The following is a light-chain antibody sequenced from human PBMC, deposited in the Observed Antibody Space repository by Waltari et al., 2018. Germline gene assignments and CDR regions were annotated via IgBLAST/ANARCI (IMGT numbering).Light chain of an antibody. J-gene: IGLJ6*01. CDR3: NSRDSSGNV. CDR2: GKN. CDR1: SLRSYY. Sequence: SSELTQDPAVSVALGQTVMITCQGDSLRSYYASWYQQKPGQAPVLVIYGKNNRPSGIPDRFSGSSSGNTASLTITGAQAEDEADYYCNSRDSSGNVFGSGTKVTVL. V-gene: IGLV3-19*01.